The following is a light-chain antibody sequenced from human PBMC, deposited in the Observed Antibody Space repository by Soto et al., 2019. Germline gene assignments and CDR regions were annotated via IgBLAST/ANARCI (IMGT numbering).Light chain of an antibody. Sequence: QSVLTQPPSETGSPGQSATISYTGTSTDFVSYNRVSWYQQPPGTAPKLIIYEASNRHSGVPDRFSGSKSGNTASLTISGLQAADEADDYSSLYTSENTDVFGTGTKVTL. CDR3: SLYTSENTDV. CDR1: STDFVSYNR. J-gene: IGLJ1*01. V-gene: IGLV2-18*01. CDR2: EAS.